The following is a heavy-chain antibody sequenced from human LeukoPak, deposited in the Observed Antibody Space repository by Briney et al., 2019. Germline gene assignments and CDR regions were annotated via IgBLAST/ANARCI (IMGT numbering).Heavy chain of an antibody. CDR3: ARCHRQPSFGMDV. Sequence: PGGSLRLSCAASGFTFSSYSMNWVRQAPGKGLEWVSSISSSSSYIYYADSVKGRFTISRDNAKNSLYLQMNCLRHEDTAVYYWARCHRQPSFGMDVWGQGTTVTVSS. CDR2: ISSSSSYI. D-gene: IGHD3-3*01. J-gene: IGHJ6*02. CDR1: GFTFSSYS. V-gene: IGHV3-21*01.